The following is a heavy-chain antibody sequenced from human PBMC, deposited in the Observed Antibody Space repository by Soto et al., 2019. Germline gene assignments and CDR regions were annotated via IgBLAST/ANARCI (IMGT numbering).Heavy chain of an antibody. Sequence: ASVKVSCKASGGTFSSYAISWVRQAPGQGLEWMGRIIPILGIANYAQKFQGRVTITADKSTSTAYMELSSLRSEDTAVYYCAFDVGPQGYYYGMDVWGQGTTVTVSS. CDR1: GGTFSSYA. V-gene: IGHV1-69*04. J-gene: IGHJ6*02. CDR3: AFDVGPQGYYYGMDV. CDR2: IIPILGIA. D-gene: IGHD1-26*01.